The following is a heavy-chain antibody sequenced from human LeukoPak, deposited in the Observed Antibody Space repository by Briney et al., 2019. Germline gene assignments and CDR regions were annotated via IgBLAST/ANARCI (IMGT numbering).Heavy chain of an antibody. CDR3: ARVLRTYSSSWPLDY. CDR1: GFTFDDYG. D-gene: IGHD6-13*01. Sequence: PGGSLRLSCAASGFTFDDYGMSWVRQAPGRGLEWVSGINWNGGSTSYADSVKGRFTISRDNAKNTLYLQMNSLRAEDTAVYYCARVLRTYSSSWPLDYWGQGTLVTVSS. V-gene: IGHV3-20*04. CDR2: INWNGGST. J-gene: IGHJ4*02.